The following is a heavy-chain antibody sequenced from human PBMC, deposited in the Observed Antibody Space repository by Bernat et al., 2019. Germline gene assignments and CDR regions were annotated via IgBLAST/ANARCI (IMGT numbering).Heavy chain of an antibody. J-gene: IGHJ4*02. CDR2: IYWDDDK. CDR1: EFSFRPSGAG. V-gene: IGHV2-5*02. D-gene: IGHD6-13*01. CDR3: AHLPAAGTAKLDD. Sequence: QITLKESGPTLVTPTQTLTLTCTFSEFSFRPSGAGVGWIRQPPGKALEWLALIYWDDDKRYSPSLRSRLTITKDTSKNHVVHTMTNLDPVDTATYYCAHLPAAGTAKLDDWGQGTLVLVSS.